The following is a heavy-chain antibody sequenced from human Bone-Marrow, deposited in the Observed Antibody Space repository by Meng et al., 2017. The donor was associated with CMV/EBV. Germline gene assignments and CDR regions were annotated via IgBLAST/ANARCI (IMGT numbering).Heavy chain of an antibody. D-gene: IGHD3-3*01. J-gene: IGHJ6*02. Sequence: ASVKVSGKASGYTFTSYDINWVRQATGQGLEWMGWMNPNSGNTGYAQKFQGRVTMTRNTSISTAYMELSSLRSEDTAVYYCARTGRVNFWSGYLKSDDYYYYYGMDVWGQGTTVTVSS. V-gene: IGHV1-8*01. CDR1: GYTFTSYD. CDR3: ARTGRVNFWSGYLKSDDYYYYYGMDV. CDR2: MNPNSGNT.